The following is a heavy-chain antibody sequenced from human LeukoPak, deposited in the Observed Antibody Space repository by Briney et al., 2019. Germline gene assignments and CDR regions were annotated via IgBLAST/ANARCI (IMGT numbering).Heavy chain of an antibody. CDR2: INHSGST. Sequence: SETLSLTCAVYGGSFSGYYWSWLREPPGKALEGMGEINHSGSTNYNPSLKSRLTISVDTSKNQFSLKLSSVTAADTAVYSCAREDGSGSYLGWFDPWGQGTLVTVSS. D-gene: IGHD3-10*01. J-gene: IGHJ5*02. V-gene: IGHV4-34*01. CDR1: GGSFSGYY. CDR3: AREDGSGSYLGWFDP.